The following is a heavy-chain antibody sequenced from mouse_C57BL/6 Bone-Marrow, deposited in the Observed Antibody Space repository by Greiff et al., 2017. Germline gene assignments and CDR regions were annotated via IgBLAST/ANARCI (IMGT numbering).Heavy chain of an antibody. J-gene: IGHJ4*01. CDR1: GYTFTSYW. CDR2: IDPSDSYT. CDR3: ARVYDYDCYAMDY. D-gene: IGHD2-4*01. V-gene: IGHV1-69*01. Sequence: QVQLKQPGAELEMPGASVKLSCKASGYTFTSYWMHWVKQRPGQGLEWIGEIDPSDSYTNYNQKFKGKSTLTVDKSSSTAYMQLSSLTSEDSAVDYCARVYDYDCYAMDYWGQGTSVTVSS.